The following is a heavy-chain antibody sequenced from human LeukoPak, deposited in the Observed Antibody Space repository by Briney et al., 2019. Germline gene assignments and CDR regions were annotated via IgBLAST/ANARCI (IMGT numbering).Heavy chain of an antibody. Sequence: KSSETLSLTCTVSGGSINNYFWSWIRLTPGKGLEWIGYISHSGITNYNPSLKSRVSLSLDTSESQFSLRLSSVSAADTAVYYCARSADLQQFLPRFDSWGQGTLVTVSS. D-gene: IGHD5-18*01. CDR2: ISHSGIT. J-gene: IGHJ4*02. CDR3: ARSADLQQFLPRFDS. V-gene: IGHV4-59*01. CDR1: GGSINNYF.